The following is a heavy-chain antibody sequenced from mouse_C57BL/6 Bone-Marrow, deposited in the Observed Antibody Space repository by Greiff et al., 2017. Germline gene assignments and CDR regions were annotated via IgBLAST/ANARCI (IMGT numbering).Heavy chain of an antibody. CDR1: GYTFTDYY. CDR3: ARDYYGSSWYFDY. Sequence: VQLKQSGPELVKPGASVKISCKASGYTFTDYYMNWVKQSHGKSLEWIGDINPNNGGTSSNPKLQGKATLTVDKSSSTAYMELRSLTSEDSAVYYCARDYYGSSWYFDYWGQGTILTVSS. D-gene: IGHD1-1*01. CDR2: INPNNGGT. V-gene: IGHV1-26*01. J-gene: IGHJ2*01.